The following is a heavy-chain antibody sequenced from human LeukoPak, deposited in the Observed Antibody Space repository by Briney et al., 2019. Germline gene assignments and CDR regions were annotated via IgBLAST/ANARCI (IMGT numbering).Heavy chain of an antibody. CDR1: GGTFSSYA. J-gene: IGHJ6*03. D-gene: IGHD2-2*01. V-gene: IGHV1-69*05. CDR2: IIPIFGTA. Sequence: GASVKVSCKASGGTFSSYAISWVRQAAGQGLEWMGGIIPIFGTANYAQKFQGRVTITTDESTSTPYMELSSLRSEDTAVYYCARVGVVADYYYYMDVWGKGTTVTVYS. CDR3: ARVGVVADYYYYMDV.